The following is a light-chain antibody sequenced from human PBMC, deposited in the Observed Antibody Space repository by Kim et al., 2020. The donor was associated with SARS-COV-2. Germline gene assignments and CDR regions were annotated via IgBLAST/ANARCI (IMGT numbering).Light chain of an antibody. Sequence: ASVGDRVTITCQASQDINNYLNWFQQKPGKAPKVLIYDASTLEIGAPSRFSGSGSGTYFTFTISSLQPEDIATYYCQQYDDRPLTFGGGTKVDIK. J-gene: IGKJ4*01. V-gene: IGKV1-33*01. CDR2: DAS. CDR1: QDINNY. CDR3: QQYDDRPLT.